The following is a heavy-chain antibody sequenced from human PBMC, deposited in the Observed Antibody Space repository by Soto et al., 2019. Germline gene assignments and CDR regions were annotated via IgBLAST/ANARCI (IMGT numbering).Heavy chain of an antibody. J-gene: IGHJ4*02. CDR2: IFSNDEK. Sequence: GSGPTLVNPTETLTLTCTVSGFSLSNARMGVRWIRQPPGKAQEWLAHIFSNDEKSYSTSLKSRLTISKDTSKGQVVLTMTNMDPVDTATYYCARIISYYDILTGYYLTYYFDYWGQGTLVTVS. CDR1: GFSLSNARMG. V-gene: IGHV2-26*01. D-gene: IGHD3-9*01. CDR3: ARIISYYDILTGYYLTYYFDY.